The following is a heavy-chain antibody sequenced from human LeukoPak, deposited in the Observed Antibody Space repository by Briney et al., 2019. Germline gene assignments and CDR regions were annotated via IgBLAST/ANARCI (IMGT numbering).Heavy chain of an antibody. CDR2: ISSRSTTI. D-gene: IGHD3-10*01. CDR1: GFTFSNAW. J-gene: IGHJ4*02. Sequence: GGSLRLSCAASGFTFSNAWMNWLRQAPGKGLEWVSYISSRSTTIYFVDSLKGRFTISRDNAKNSLYLQVNSLRAEDTAVYYCARGLYGSGTYTIDYWGQGTLVTVSS. V-gene: IGHV3-48*01. CDR3: ARGLYGSGTYTIDY.